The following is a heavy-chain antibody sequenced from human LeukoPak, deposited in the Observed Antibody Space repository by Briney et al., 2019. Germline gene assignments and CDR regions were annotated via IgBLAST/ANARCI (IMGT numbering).Heavy chain of an antibody. CDR3: ARGRIAHYHDSSGYQIDY. CDR1: GGSFIDYW. Sequence: SETLSLTCAVYGGSFIDYWWSWIRQPPGNGLEWIGEINHSGNTNYNPSLKSRVTISIDTSKNQVSLKLSSVTAADTAVYYCARGRIAHYHDSSGYQIDYWGQGTLVTVSS. V-gene: IGHV4-34*01. J-gene: IGHJ4*02. D-gene: IGHD3-22*01. CDR2: INHSGNT.